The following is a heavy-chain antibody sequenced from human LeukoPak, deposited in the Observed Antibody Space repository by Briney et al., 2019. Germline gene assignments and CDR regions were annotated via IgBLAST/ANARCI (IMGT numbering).Heavy chain of an antibody. D-gene: IGHD1-26*01. CDR2: IWYDGSNK. CDR3: ARGPYVGATTVDYFDY. V-gene: IGHV3-33*01. J-gene: IGHJ4*02. CDR1: GFTFRSHA. Sequence: PGGSLRLSCATSGFTFRSHAMHWVRQSPGKGLEWVAQIWYDGSNKYYADSVKGRFSVSRDNSKNTLYLQMNSLRVEDTAVYYCARGPYVGATTVDYFDYWGQGTLVTVSS.